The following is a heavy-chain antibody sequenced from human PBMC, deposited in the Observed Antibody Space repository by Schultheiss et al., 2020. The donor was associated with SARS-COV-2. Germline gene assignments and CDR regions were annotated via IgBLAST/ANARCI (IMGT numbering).Heavy chain of an antibody. D-gene: IGHD6-13*01. Sequence: SETLSLTCTVSGGSISSYYWSWIRQPPGKGLEWIGYIYYSGSTNYNPSLKSRVTISVDRSKNQFSLKLSSVTAADTAVYYCARGRIAAAAYWGQGTLVTVSS. CDR2: IYYSGST. V-gene: IGHV4-59*01. CDR1: GGSISSYY. J-gene: IGHJ4*02. CDR3: ARGRIAAAAY.